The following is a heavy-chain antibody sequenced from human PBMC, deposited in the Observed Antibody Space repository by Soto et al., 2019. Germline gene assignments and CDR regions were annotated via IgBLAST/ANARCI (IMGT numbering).Heavy chain of an antibody. CDR1: GLTVSNNY. CDR2: IYSGGST. J-gene: IGHJ4*02. CDR3: ARAFNWNDAYFDY. V-gene: IGHV3-53*01. D-gene: IGHD1-1*01. Sequence: GGSLRLSCAASGLTVSNNYMSWVRQAPGKGLEWVSIIYSGGSTYYADSVTGRFTISRDNSKNTLYLQMDSLRAEDTAVYYCARAFNWNDAYFDYWGQGTLVTVSS.